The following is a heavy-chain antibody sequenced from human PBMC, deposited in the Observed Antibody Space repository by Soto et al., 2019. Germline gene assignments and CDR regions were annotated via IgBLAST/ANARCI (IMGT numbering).Heavy chain of an antibody. V-gene: IGHV1-2*06. Sequence: ASVKVSCKASGYTFSGYSMNWVRQAPGQGLEWVGRINLDTGVTSYAQKFQGRVTMTRDTSVNTAHLEVNRLTSDDTAVYYCARVAPTWGSNAFDIWGQGTKVTVPS. CDR1: GYTFSGYS. CDR3: ARVAPTWGSNAFDI. D-gene: IGHD7-27*01. J-gene: IGHJ3*02. CDR2: INLDTGVT.